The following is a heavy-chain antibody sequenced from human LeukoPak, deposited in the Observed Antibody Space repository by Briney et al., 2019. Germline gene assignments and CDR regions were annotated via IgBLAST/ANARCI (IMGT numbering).Heavy chain of an antibody. V-gene: IGHV1-18*01. J-gene: IGHJ4*02. CDR3: ARDLLLWFGEFPSFYFDY. CDR2: ISAYSGNT. D-gene: IGHD3-10*01. CDR1: GYTFTSYG. Sequence: ASVKVSFKASGYTFTSYGISWVRQAPGQGLEWMGWISAYSGNTNYAQKLQGRVTMTTDTSTSTAYMELRSLRSDDTAVYYCARDLLLWFGEFPSFYFDYWGQGTLVTVSS.